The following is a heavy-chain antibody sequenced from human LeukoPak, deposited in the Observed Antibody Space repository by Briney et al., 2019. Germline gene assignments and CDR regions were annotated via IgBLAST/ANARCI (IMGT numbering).Heavy chain of an antibody. Sequence: RGSLRLSCAASGFTVSSNYMSWVRQAPGQGLEWVSVISSGGITYYADSVKGRFTISRHNSKNTLYLQMNSLRAEDTAVYYCARASPSGTNDYWGQGTLVTVSS. J-gene: IGHJ4*02. D-gene: IGHD2-8*01. CDR2: ISSGGIT. CDR3: ARASPSGTNDY. V-gene: IGHV3-53*04. CDR1: GFTVSSNY.